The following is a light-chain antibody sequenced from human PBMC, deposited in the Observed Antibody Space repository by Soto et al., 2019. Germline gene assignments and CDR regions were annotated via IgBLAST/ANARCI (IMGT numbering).Light chain of an antibody. Sequence: EIVLAQSPGTRSLSPGERATLSCRASQSVGSDFLAWYQQKPGQAPRLLIYGASSRATGIPDRFSGSGSGTDFTLTVSRLEPEDFAVYYCQQYGGSPLFTFGPGTKVDIK. CDR2: GAS. V-gene: IGKV3-20*01. CDR3: QQYGGSPLFT. CDR1: QSVGSDF. J-gene: IGKJ3*01.